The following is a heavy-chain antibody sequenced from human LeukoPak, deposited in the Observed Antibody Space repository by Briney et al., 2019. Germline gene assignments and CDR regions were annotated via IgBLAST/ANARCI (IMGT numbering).Heavy chain of an antibody. J-gene: IGHJ4*02. CDR1: GYTFTGYY. V-gene: IGHV1-2*02. CDR3: ARTDYYDSSGYYYAPGGFDY. D-gene: IGHD3-22*01. Sequence: AASVKVSCKASGYTFTGYYMHWVRPAPGQGLEWMGWINPNSGGTNYAQKFQGRVTMTRDTSISTAYMELSRLRSDDTAVYYCARTDYYDSSGYYYAPGGFDYWGQGTLVTVSS. CDR2: INPNSGGT.